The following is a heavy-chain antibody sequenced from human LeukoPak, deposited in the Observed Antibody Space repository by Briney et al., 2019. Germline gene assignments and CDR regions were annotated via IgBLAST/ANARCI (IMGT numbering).Heavy chain of an antibody. V-gene: IGHV3-72*01. CDR2: TRNKANSYTT. CDR3: TRVYSSSWSGSYFDY. J-gene: IGHJ4*02. CDR1: GFTFSDHY. D-gene: IGHD6-13*01. Sequence: GGSLRLSCAASGFTFSDHYMDWVRQAPGKGLEWAGRTRNKANSYTTEYAASVKGRFTISRDDSKSSLYLQMNSLKTEDTSIYYCTRVYSSSWSGSYFDYWGQGTLVTVSS.